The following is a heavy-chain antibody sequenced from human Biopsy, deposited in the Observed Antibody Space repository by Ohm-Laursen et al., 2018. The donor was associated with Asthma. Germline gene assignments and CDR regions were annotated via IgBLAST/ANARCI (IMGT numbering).Heavy chain of an antibody. CDR3: ARGVDRVTGLLDHFDP. D-gene: IGHD2-21*02. CDR2: THYSGTT. V-gene: IGHV4-61*05. Sequence: SQTLSLTCTISGFSMDTNSYFWGWIRQPPGKGLEYIGYTHYSGTTNTDPSLTGRVTMSVDTSKNQFSLKVTSVTAADTAVYYCARGVDRVTGLLDHFDPWGQGTLVTVSS. CDR1: GFSMDTNSYF. J-gene: IGHJ5*02.